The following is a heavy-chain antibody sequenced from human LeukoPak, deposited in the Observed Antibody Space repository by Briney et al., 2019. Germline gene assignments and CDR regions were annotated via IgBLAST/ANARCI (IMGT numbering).Heavy chain of an antibody. J-gene: IGHJ4*02. CDR1: GGSISSGGNF. V-gene: IGHV4-31*02. CDR2: IYNSGRT. CDR3: AREGGYVERTLDS. D-gene: IGHD3-10*02. Sequence: SQTLSLTWTVSGGSISSGGNFWTWIRQRPGKGLEWIGYIYNSGRTYYNPSLKSRVTISLDTSKNQFSLKLSSVTAADTAVYYCAREGGYVERTLDSWGQGTLVTVSP.